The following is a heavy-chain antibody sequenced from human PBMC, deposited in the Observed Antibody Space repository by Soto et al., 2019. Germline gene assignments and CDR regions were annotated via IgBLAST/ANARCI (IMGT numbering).Heavy chain of an antibody. CDR3: ASQPPYSSSMQPFDY. J-gene: IGHJ4*02. CDR1: GYTFTSYY. D-gene: IGHD6-6*01. CDR2: INPILGIA. V-gene: IGHV1-69*02. Sequence: SVKVSCKASGYTFTSYYIHCVRQAPGQGLEWMGIINPILGIANYAQKFQGRVTITADKSTSTAYMELSSLRSEDTAVYYCASQPPYSSSMQPFDYWGQGTLVTVSS.